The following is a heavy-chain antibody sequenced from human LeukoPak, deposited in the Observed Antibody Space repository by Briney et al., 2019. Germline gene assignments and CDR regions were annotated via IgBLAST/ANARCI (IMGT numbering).Heavy chain of an antibody. D-gene: IGHD2-2*01. CDR1: GFNFSLYA. V-gene: IGHV3-30-3*02. CDR2: ISNDGTTE. Sequence: GGSLRLSCVASGFNFSLYAVHWVRQAPGKGREWGAIISNDGTTESYTDSVKGRFTISRDNFKNTLYLQMNGLRLDDTAVYYCATLRDIVVVATTPTDVWGNGTPVIVSS. J-gene: IGHJ6*04. CDR3: ATLRDIVVVATTPTDV.